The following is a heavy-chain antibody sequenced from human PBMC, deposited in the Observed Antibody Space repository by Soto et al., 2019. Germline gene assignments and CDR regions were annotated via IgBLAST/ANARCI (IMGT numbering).Heavy chain of an antibody. J-gene: IGHJ6*02. V-gene: IGHV4-59*01. CDR3: ARAYGGFDNGLDV. CDR2: IYYSGST. Sequence: LSLTCTVSGDSIRSYCWTWIRQPPGKGLELIGYIYYSGSTRYNPSLKSRVTISVDMSKNQFSLKLSSVIAADTAVYYCARAYGGFDNGLDVWGQGTAVTVSS. CDR1: GDSIRSYC. D-gene: IGHD5-12*01.